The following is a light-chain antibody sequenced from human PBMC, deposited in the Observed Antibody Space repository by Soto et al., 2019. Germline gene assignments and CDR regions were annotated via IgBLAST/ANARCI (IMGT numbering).Light chain of an antibody. J-gene: IGKJ5*01. Sequence: EIVMTQSPATLSVSACYCSTLSLRSSQSISTNLAWYQQKPGQAPRLLIYGASTRAAGIPARFRGSRSGTEFTLTISSLLSEDFAVYYCQQYDNWPPITFGQGTRLEIK. CDR1: QSISTN. V-gene: IGKV3-15*01. CDR3: QQYDNWPPIT. CDR2: GAS.